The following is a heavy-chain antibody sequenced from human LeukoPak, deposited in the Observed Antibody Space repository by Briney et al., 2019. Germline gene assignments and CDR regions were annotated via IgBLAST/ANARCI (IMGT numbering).Heavy chain of an antibody. J-gene: IGHJ4*02. CDR3: ARGPPALGY. CDR1: GGSFSGYY. CDR2: INHSGST. V-gene: IGHV4-34*01. D-gene: IGHD3-16*01. Sequence: PSETLSLTCAVYGGSFSGYYWSWIRQPPGKGLEWIGEINHSGSTNYNPSLKSRVTISVDTSKNQFSLKLSSVTAADTAVYYCARGPPALGYWGQGTLVTVSS.